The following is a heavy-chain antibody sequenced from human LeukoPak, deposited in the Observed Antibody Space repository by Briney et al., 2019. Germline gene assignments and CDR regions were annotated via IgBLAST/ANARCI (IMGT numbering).Heavy chain of an antibody. D-gene: IGHD6-19*01. V-gene: IGHV4-38-2*02. CDR2: IYHSGST. CDR3: ARDLYSSGWGYFDY. Sequence: SHTLSLTCTISGYSISSLYYWGSIRQPPGKGLEWIGRIYHSGSTYYNPLLTRRVTISLDASENQFSLKLRSVTAADTAVYYCARDLYSSGWGYFDYWGQGTLVTVCS. CDR1: GYSISSLYY. J-gene: IGHJ4*02.